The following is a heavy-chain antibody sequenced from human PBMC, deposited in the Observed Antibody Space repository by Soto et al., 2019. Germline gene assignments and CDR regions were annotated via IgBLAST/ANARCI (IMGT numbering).Heavy chain of an antibody. V-gene: IGHV1-69*01. CDR3: ARGGRDYYILTGYYNELDY. CDR2: IIPIFGTA. Sequence: QVQLVQSGAEVKKPGSSVKVSCKASGGTFSSYAISWVRQAPGQGLEWMGGIIPIFGTANYAQKFQGRVTITADESTSTAYMELSSLRSEDTAVYYCARGGRDYYILTGYYNELDYWGQGTLVTVSS. D-gene: IGHD3-9*01. J-gene: IGHJ4*02. CDR1: GGTFSSYA.